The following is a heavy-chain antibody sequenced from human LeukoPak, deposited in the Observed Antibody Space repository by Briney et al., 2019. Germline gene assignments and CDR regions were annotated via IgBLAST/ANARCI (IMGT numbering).Heavy chain of an antibody. J-gene: IGHJ5*02. CDR2: IDWDDDK. CDR3: ARLQGATIGAKWFDP. Sequence: SGPALVKPTQTLTLTCTFSGFSLTTTGMRVSWIRQPPGKALEWLARIDWDDDKFYSTSLKTRLTISKATSKNQVVLTMTNMDPVDTATYYCARLQGATIGAKWFDPWGQGTLVTVSS. CDR1: GFSLTTTGMR. V-gene: IGHV2-70*04. D-gene: IGHD4/OR15-4a*01.